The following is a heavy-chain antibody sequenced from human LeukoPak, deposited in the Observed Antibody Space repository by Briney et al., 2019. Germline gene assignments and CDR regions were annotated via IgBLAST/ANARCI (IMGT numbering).Heavy chain of an antibody. J-gene: IGHJ1*01. CDR3: ARGRYCSSTSCYDFQH. D-gene: IGHD2-2*01. CDR2: INHSGST. V-gene: IGHV4-34*01. Sequence: SETLSLTCAVYGGSFSGYYWSWIRQPPGKGLEWIGEINHSGSTNYDPSLKSRVTISVDTSKNQFSLKLSSVTAADTAVYYCARGRYCSSTSCYDFQHWGQGTLVTVSS. CDR1: GGSFSGYY.